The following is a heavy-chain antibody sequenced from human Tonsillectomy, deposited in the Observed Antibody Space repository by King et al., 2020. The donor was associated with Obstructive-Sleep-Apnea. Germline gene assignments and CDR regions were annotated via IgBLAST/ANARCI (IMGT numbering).Heavy chain of an antibody. CDR3: ARGIVVGEYYYGMDV. D-gene: IGHD2-15*01. CDR1: GFTFSSYS. CDR2: ISSSSSYI. Sequence: QLVQSGGGLVKPGGSLRLSCAASGFTFSSYSMNWVRQAPGKGLEWVSSISSSSSYIYYADSVKGRFTISRDNAKNSLYLQMNSLRAEDTAVYYCARGIVVGEYYYGMDVWGQGTTVTVSS. J-gene: IGHJ6*02. V-gene: IGHV3-21*01.